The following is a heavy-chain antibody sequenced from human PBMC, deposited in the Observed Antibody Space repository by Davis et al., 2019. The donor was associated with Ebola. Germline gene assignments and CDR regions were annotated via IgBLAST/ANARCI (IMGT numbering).Heavy chain of an antibody. V-gene: IGHV3-30-3*01. Sequence: PGGSLRSSCAASGFTFSSYAMHWVRQVPGKGLEWVAVISYDGSNKYYADSVKGRFTISRDNSKNTLYLQMNSLRAEDTAVYYCARDPAASGGYYYNYYMDVWGKGTTVTVSS. CDR3: ARDPAASGGYYYNYYMDV. J-gene: IGHJ6*03. D-gene: IGHD6-13*01. CDR1: GFTFSSYA. CDR2: ISYDGSNK.